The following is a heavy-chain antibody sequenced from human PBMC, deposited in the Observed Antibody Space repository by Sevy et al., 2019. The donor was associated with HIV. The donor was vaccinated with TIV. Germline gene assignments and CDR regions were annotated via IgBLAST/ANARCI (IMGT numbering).Heavy chain of an antibody. V-gene: IGHV3-74*01. J-gene: IGHJ4*02. D-gene: IGHD2-15*01. CDR2: INGDGTNT. CDR3: ASEVYCSSGRCFSPRFDN. CDR1: GFTFNRNW. Sequence: GGSLRLSCAASGFTFNRNWMHWVRQAPGKGLVLVSQINGDGTNTNYADSVKGRLTISRDNAKNTVHLQMNSLTVEETAVYYCASEVYCSSGRCFSPRFDNWGQGTLVTVSS.